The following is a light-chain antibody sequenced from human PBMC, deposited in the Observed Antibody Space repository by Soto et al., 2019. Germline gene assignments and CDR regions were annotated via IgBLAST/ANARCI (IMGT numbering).Light chain of an antibody. CDR2: YDS. J-gene: IGLJ1*01. CDR3: QVWDSSSDRYV. V-gene: IGLV3-21*04. Sequence: SYVLTQPPSVSVAPGKTARINCEVDKTGSKSVHWYQQKPGQAPVLVIYYDSARPSGIPERFSGSNSGNTATLTVSRVEAGDEADYYCQVWDSSSDRYVFGSGTKVTVL. CDR1: KTGSKS.